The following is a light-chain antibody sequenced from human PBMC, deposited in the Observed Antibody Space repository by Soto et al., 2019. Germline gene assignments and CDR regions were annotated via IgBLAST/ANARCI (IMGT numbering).Light chain of an antibody. CDR3: QQHNQWPIT. Sequence: DIQMTPSPSTLSASVGDRVTITCRASQSISSWLAWYQQKPGKAPKLLIYDASSLESGVPARFSGSGSGTDFTLTISSLEPEDSAVYYCQQHNQWPITFGQGTRLEIK. J-gene: IGKJ5*01. CDR1: QSISSW. V-gene: IGKV1-5*01. CDR2: DAS.